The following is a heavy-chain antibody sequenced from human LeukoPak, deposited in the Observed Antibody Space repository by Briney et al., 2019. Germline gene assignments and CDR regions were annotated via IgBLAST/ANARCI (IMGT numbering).Heavy chain of an antibody. CDR3: ARGADRWNYFDY. V-gene: IGHV3-53*01. Sequence: PGGSLRLSCAASGFTVSSNFLSWVRQAPGKGLEWVSVIYSGGKTYYADSVKGRFTISRDNSKNTLYLQMNSQRAEDTAVYYCARGADRWNYFDYWGQGTLVTVSS. D-gene: IGHD4-23*01. CDR1: GFTVSSNF. J-gene: IGHJ4*02. CDR2: IYSGGKT.